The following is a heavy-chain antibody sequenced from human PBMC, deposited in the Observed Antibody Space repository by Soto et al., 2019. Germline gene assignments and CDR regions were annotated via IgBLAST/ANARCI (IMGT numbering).Heavy chain of an antibody. CDR3: AKPFSGIVGWFDP. D-gene: IGHD1-26*01. CDR1: GGSISSSGDY. J-gene: IGHJ5*02. Sequence: QLQLRESGPGLVKPSETLSLTCTVSGGSISSSGDYWGWIRQPPGKGLEWIGSIHSSGSTYYNQSLISRLTISVDTPKNRLSLNQNPVTAADTAMYYCAKPFSGIVGWFDPWGQGTLVTVSS. V-gene: IGHV4-39*01. CDR2: IHSSGST.